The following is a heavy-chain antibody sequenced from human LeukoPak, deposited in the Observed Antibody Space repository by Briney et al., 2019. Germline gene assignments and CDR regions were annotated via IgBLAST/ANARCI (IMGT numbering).Heavy chain of an antibody. D-gene: IGHD4-17*01. CDR2: INWNGGST. V-gene: IGHV3-20*04. CDR1: GFTFDDYG. J-gene: IGHJ4*02. CDR3: ARELVYYGDYYFDY. Sequence: TGGSLRLSCAASGFTFDDYGMSWVRHAPGKGLEWVSGINWNGGSTVYADSVKGRFTISRDNAKNSLYLQMNSLRAEDTALYYCARELVYYGDYYFDYWGQGTLVTVSS.